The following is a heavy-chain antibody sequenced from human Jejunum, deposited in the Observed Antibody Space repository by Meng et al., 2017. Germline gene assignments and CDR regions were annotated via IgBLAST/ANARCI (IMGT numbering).Heavy chain of an antibody. CDR3: ARAIRERYFDS. CDR2: VWPSGAT. CDR1: GVSPPAPFY. J-gene: IGHJ4*02. Sequence: ARLHGSGPGLVKPSGTLSLTCTFPGVSPPAPFYWTWIRQAPGKGLEWIGEVWPSGATYYNPSLSSRITISIDTSNNQFTLEVTFLTAADTAVYYCARAIRERYFDSWGQGTLVTVSS. D-gene: IGHD1-14*01. V-gene: IGHV4-4*02.